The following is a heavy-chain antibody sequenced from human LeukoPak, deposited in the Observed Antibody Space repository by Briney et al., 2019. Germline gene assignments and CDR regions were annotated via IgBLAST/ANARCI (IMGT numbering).Heavy chain of an antibody. CDR1: GFTFSSYA. J-gene: IGHJ4*02. CDR3: ARAYFPDY. D-gene: IGHD2-8*01. Sequence: GGSLRLSCAASGFTFSSYAMHWVRQAPGKGLEWVAVISYDGSNKYYADSVKGRFTISRDNSKNTLYLQMNSLRAEDTAVYYCARAYFPDYWGQGTLVTVSS. CDR2: ISYDGSNK. V-gene: IGHV3-30-3*01.